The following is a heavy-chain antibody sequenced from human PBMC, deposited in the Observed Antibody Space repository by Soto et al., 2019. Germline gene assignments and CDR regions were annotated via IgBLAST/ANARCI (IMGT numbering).Heavy chain of an antibody. V-gene: IGHV4-59*01. CDR2: VYNSGST. CDR1: GGSISSNY. D-gene: IGHD6-13*01. CDR3: ARYRREAVAGYTLDN. Sequence: SETLSLTCTVSGGSISSNYSTWIRQPPGKGLEWIGYVYNSGSTNYNPSLKSRVTISEDTSKSQFSLKVNSMTAADTAVYYCARYRREAVAGYTLDNWGQGILVTVYS. J-gene: IGHJ4*02.